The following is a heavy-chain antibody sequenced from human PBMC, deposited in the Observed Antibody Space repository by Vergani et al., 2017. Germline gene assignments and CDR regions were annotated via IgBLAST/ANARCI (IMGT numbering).Heavy chain of an antibody. J-gene: IGHJ4*02. CDR1: GYTFSNYY. CDR3: ARGDYGILTGYRY. Sequence: QVQVVQSGAEVKKSGASVKVSCKTSGYTFSNYYMHWVRQAPGQGLEWMGIINPSGGHTNYAQKFQGRGTMTRETSTSTVYMELSSLRSEDTAIYYCARGDYGILTGYRYWGQGTVVTVSA. V-gene: IGHV1-46*03. D-gene: IGHD3-9*01. CDR2: INPSGGHT.